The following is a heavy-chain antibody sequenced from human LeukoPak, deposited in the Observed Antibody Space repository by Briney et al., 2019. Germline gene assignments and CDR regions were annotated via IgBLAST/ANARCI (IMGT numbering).Heavy chain of an antibody. D-gene: IGHD3-22*01. CDR1: GYSFTSYW. Sequence: GESLKISCKGSGYSFTSYWIGWVRQMPGKGLEWMGIIYPGDSDTRYSPSFQGQVTTSADKSISTAYLQWSSLKASDTAMYYCARHGSGYPKYGAFDIWGQGTMVTVSS. CDR2: IYPGDSDT. CDR3: ARHGSGYPKYGAFDI. J-gene: IGHJ3*02. V-gene: IGHV5-51*01.